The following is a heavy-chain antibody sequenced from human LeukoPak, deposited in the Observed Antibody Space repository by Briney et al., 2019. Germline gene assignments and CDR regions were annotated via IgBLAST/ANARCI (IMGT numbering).Heavy chain of an antibody. Sequence: GGSLRLSCATSGFIFIDYYMTWVRQAPGKGLEWVAVISYDGSNKYYADSVKGRFTISRDKSKNTLYLQMNSLRPEDTAVYYCARDYGGNSGAFDIWGQGTMVTVSS. J-gene: IGHJ3*02. CDR3: ARDYGGNSGAFDI. D-gene: IGHD4-23*01. CDR1: GFIFIDYY. V-gene: IGHV3-30*03. CDR2: ISYDGSNK.